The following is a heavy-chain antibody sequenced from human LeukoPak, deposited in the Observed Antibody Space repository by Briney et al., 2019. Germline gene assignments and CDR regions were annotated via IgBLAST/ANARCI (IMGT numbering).Heavy chain of an antibody. V-gene: IGHV3-7*01. D-gene: IGHD1-1*01. J-gene: IGHJ6*02. CDR3: ARDNDYYYYYDMDV. CDR2: IKQDGSEK. CDR1: GFTFSSYW. Sequence: GGSLRLSCAASGFTFSSYWMSWVRQAPGKGLERVANIKQDGSEKYYVDSVKGRFTISRDNAKNSLYLQMNSLRAEDTAVYYCARDNDYYYYYDMDVWGQGTTVTVSS.